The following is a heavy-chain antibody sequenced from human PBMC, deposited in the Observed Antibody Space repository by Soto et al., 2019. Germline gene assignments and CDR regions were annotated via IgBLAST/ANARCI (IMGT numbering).Heavy chain of an antibody. CDR2: MSSDGSKI. CDR3: AKDEGVGGTLGLFDY. Sequence: QVQLVESGGGAVQPGESLRLSCVADRFDFTYYALHWVRQAPGKGLESVAVMSSDGSKIHHTDSVKGRFTISRDNSKNTLYLQMNSLRKEDTAVYFCAKDEGVGGTLGLFDYWGQGTLVSVSP. CDR1: RFDFTYYA. J-gene: IGHJ4*02. D-gene: IGHD1-26*01. V-gene: IGHV3-30*18.